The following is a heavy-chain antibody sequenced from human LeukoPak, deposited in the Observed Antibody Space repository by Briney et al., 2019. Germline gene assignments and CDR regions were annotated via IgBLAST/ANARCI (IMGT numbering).Heavy chain of an antibody. D-gene: IGHD2-21*02. Sequence: GGSLRLSCTASGFTFGDYAVSWVRQAPGKGLEWVGFIRSKAYGGTTEYAASVKGRFTISRDDSKSIAYLQMNSLKTEDTAVYYCTREGAYCGGDCYNDAFDIWGQGTMVTVSS. CDR1: GFTFGDYA. CDR2: IRSKAYGGTT. J-gene: IGHJ3*02. CDR3: TREGAYCGGDCYNDAFDI. V-gene: IGHV3-49*04.